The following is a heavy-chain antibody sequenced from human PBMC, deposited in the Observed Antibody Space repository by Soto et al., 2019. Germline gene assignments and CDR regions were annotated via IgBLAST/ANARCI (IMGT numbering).Heavy chain of an antibody. V-gene: IGHV1-18*01. CDR2: ISAYNGNT. CDR1: GYTFTSYG. D-gene: IGHD3-22*01. CDR3: ARVTGYYYASSGFIVGYYYGMDV. J-gene: IGHJ6*02. Sequence: ASVKVSCKASGYTFTSYGISWVRQAPGQGLEWMGWISAYNGNTNYAQKLQGRVTMTTDTSTSTAYMELRSLRSDDTAVYYCARVTGYYYASSGFIVGYYYGMDVWGQGTTVTVSS.